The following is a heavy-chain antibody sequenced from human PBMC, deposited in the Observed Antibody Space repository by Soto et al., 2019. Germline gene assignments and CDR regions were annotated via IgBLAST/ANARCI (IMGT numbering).Heavy chain of an antibody. J-gene: IGHJ4*02. Sequence: QITLKESGPTLVKPTQNLTLTCTFSGFSLSTSGVGVGWIRQPPGKSLEWLALIYWDDDKRYSPSLKSRLTITKDTSKNQVVLTMTNMDPVDTATYYCSHCYDSFPLDYWGQGTLVTVSS. V-gene: IGHV2-5*02. D-gene: IGHD3-22*01. CDR3: SHCYDSFPLDY. CDR2: IYWDDDK. CDR1: GFSLSTSGVG.